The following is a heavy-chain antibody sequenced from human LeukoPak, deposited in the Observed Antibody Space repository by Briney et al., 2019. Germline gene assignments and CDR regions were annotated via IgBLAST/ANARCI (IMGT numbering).Heavy chain of an antibody. J-gene: IGHJ4*02. CDR3: AKGINIAAAIFDY. CDR1: GFTFDDYA. V-gene: IGHV3-9*01. CDR2: ISWNSGSI. Sequence: GGSLRLSCAASGFTFDDYAMHWVRQAPGKGLEWVSGISWNSGSIGYADSVKGRFTISRDNAKNSLYLQMNSLRAEDTALYYCAKGINIAAAIFDYWGQGTLVTVSS. D-gene: IGHD6-13*01.